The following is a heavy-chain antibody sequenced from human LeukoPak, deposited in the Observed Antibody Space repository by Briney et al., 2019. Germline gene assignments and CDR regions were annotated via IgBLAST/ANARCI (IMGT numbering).Heavy chain of an antibody. Sequence: GGSLRLSCAASGFTVSSNYMSWVRQAPGKGLEWVSVIYSGGSTYYADSVKGRFTISRDNSKNTLYLQMNSLRAEDTAVYYCASGGNYYESSGYYYDYWGQGTLVTVSS. CDR2: IYSGGST. J-gene: IGHJ4*02. CDR3: ASGGNYYESSGYYYDY. V-gene: IGHV3-53*01. CDR1: GFTVSSNY. D-gene: IGHD3-22*01.